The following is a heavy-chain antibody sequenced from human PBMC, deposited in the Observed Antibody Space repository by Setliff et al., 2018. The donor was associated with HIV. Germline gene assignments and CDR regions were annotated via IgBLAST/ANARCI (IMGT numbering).Heavy chain of an antibody. V-gene: IGHV3-7*05. CDR1: GFLFHTYW. J-gene: IGHJ6*02. CDR3: AREDYYYYGMDV. CDR2: ITEDGSEK. Sequence: GGSLRLSCAASGFLFHTYWMSWVRQAPGKGLEWVANITEDGSEKYYVDPVKGRFTISRDNAENSLYLQMNSLTAEDTAVYYCAREDYYYYGMDVWGQGTTVTVSS.